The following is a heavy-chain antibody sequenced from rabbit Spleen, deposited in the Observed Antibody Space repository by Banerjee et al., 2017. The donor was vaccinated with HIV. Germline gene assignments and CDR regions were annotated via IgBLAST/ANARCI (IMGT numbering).Heavy chain of an antibody. CDR2: MDAGSSGFT. D-gene: IGHD8-1*01. V-gene: IGHV1S40*01. CDR1: GVSFSFNDY. J-gene: IGHJ6*01. CDR3: ARDTGSSFSSYGMDL. Sequence: QSLEESGGDLVKPGASLTLTCTASGVSFSFNDYMCWVRQAPGKGLEWIVCMDAGSSGFTYFASWAKGRFTISKTSSTTVTLQMTSLTVADTATYFCARDTGSSFSSYGMDLWGPGTLVTVS.